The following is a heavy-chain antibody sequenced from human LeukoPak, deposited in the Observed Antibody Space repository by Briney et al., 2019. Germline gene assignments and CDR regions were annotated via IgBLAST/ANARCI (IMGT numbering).Heavy chain of an antibody. CDR3: ASGPVGAEDY. D-gene: IGHD1-26*01. J-gene: IGHJ4*02. Sequence: PSETLSLTCAVYGGSFSGYYWSWIRQPPGKGLEWIGEINHSGSTNYNPSLKSRVTISVDTSKNQFSLKLSCLTPAETGGYYCASGPVGAEDYWGQRTLVTVSS. CDR1: GGSFSGYY. CDR2: INHSGST. V-gene: IGHV4-34*01.